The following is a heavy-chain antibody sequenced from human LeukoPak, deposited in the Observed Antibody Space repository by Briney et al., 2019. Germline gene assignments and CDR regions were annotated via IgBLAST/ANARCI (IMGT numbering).Heavy chain of an antibody. D-gene: IGHD3-3*01. Sequence: PSEXXXLTXXVSGGSIRSYYWSWXXXPPGGGGEXIGXIYYSGSTNYNPSLKSRVTISVDTSKTQFSLKLSSVTAADTAVYYCARAVRFLEWLFSQPENSFDYWGQGTLVTVSS. CDR1: GGSIRSYY. V-gene: IGHV4-59*12. CDR2: IYYSGST. CDR3: ARAVRFLEWLFSQPENSFDY. J-gene: IGHJ4*02.